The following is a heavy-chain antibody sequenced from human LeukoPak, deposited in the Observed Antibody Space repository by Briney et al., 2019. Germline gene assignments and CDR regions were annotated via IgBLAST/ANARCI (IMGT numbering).Heavy chain of an antibody. V-gene: IGHV3-21*01. D-gene: IGHD2-2*03. CDR3: ARSLDIVVVPAAIPHYYYYGMDV. CDR2: ISSSSSYI. CDR1: GFTFSSYS. Sequence: GGSQRLSCAASGFTFSSYSMNWVRQAPGKGLEWVSSISSSSSYIYYADSVKGRFTISRDNAKNSLYLQMNSLRAEDTAVYYCARSLDIVVVPAAIPHYYYYGMDVWGQGTTVTVSS. J-gene: IGHJ6*02.